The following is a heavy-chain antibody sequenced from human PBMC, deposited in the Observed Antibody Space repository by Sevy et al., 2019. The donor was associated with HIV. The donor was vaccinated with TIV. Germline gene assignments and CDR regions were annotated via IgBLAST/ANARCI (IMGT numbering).Heavy chain of an antibody. J-gene: IGHJ4*02. CDR2: ICSGGGI. D-gene: IGHD2-2*01. Sequence: GGSLRLSCAASGFTVSSNYMSWVRQAPGKGLDWVSLICSGGGIDYADSVKGRFTISRDSSKNTLYLQMNSLRTEDTAVYYCERDGGYRLDWGQGTLVTVSS. CDR1: GFTVSSNY. V-gene: IGHV3-66*02. CDR3: ERDGGYRLD.